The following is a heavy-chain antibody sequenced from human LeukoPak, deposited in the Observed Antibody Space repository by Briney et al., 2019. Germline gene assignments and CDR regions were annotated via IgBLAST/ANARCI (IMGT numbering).Heavy chain of an antibody. CDR1: GGSFSGYY. J-gene: IGHJ4*02. CDR2: ISRSGSTI. D-gene: IGHD6-6*01. Sequence: LSLTCAVYGGSFSGYYWSWIRQPPGKGLEWVSYISRSGSTIYYADSVKGRFTISRDNAKNSIYLQMNSLRAEDTAVYYCARETSRWYSSSSEFDYWGQGTLVTVSS. V-gene: IGHV3-11*04. CDR3: ARETSRWYSSSSEFDY.